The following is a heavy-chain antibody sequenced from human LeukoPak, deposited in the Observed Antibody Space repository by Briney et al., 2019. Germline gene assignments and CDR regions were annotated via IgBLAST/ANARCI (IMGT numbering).Heavy chain of an antibody. Sequence: PGGSLRLSCAASGFAFSSYAMSWVRQAPGKGLEWVSAISGSGGSTYYADSVKGRFTISRDNSKNTLYLQMNSLRAEDTAVYYCAKAPGRIVVVPAATYWGQGTLVTVSS. CDR1: GFAFSSYA. CDR3: AKAPGRIVVVPAATY. J-gene: IGHJ4*02. D-gene: IGHD2-2*01. V-gene: IGHV3-23*01. CDR2: ISGSGGST.